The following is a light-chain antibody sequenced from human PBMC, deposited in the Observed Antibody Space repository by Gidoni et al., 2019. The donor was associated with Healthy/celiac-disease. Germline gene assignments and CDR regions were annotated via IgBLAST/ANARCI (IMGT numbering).Light chain of an antibody. Sequence: SSELTQAPAVSVALGQTVRITSQGDSLRSYYASWYQKKPGQAPVLVIYGKNNRPSGIPDRFSGSSSGNTDSLTITGAQAEDEADYYCNSRDSSGSLYVFGTGTKVTVL. CDR2: GKN. V-gene: IGLV3-19*01. J-gene: IGLJ1*01. CDR1: SLRSYY. CDR3: NSRDSSGSLYV.